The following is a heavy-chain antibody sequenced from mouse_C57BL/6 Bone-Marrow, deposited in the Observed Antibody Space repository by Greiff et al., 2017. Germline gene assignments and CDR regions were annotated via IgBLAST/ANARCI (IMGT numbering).Heavy chain of an antibody. V-gene: IGHV1-69*01. CDR2: IDPSDSYT. J-gene: IGHJ4*01. D-gene: IGHD4-1*01. CDR3: ARNWEGAMDY. CDR1: GYTFTSYW. Sequence: QVQLQQSGAELVMPGASVKLSCKASGYTFTSYWMHWVKQRPGQGLEWIGEIDPSDSYTNYNQKFKGKSTLTVDKSSSTAYMQLSSLTSEDSAVYYCARNWEGAMDYWGQGTSVTVSS.